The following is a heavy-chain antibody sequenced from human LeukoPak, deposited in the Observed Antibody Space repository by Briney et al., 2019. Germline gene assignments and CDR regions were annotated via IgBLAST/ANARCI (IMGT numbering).Heavy chain of an antibody. D-gene: IGHD2-15*01. V-gene: IGHV3-23*01. CDR2: ISGSGGST. Sequence: GGSLRLSCAASGFTFSIYWMSWVRQAPGKGLEWVSAISGSGGSTDYADSVKGRLTISRDNSKNTLYLQMNSLRAEATAVYYCAKPSGAGGSCYDLWGQGTMVTVSS. CDR1: GFTFSIYW. CDR3: AKPSGAGGSCYDL. J-gene: IGHJ3*01.